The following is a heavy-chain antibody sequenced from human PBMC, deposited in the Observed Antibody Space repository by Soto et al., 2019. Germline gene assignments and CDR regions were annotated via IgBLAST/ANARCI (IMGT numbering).Heavy chain of an antibody. V-gene: IGHV3-49*03. CDR1: GFTFGDYA. Sequence: GGSLRLSCTASGFTFGDYAMSWFRQAPGKGLEWVGFIRSKAYGGTTEYAASVKGRFTISRDDSKSIAYLQMNSLKTEDTAVYYCTRVVLRAARPRWFDPWGQGTLVTVSS. CDR3: TRVVLRAARPRWFDP. CDR2: IRSKAYGGTT. D-gene: IGHD6-6*01. J-gene: IGHJ5*02.